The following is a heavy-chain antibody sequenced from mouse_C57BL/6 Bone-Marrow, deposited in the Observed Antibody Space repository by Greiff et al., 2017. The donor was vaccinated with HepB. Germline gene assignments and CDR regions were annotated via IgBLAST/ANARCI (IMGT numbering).Heavy chain of an antibody. CDR2: IYPRSGNT. V-gene: IGHV1-81*01. CDR3: ACGYYEDYYAMDY. J-gene: IGHJ4*01. D-gene: IGHD2-3*01. CDR1: GYTFTSYG. Sequence: QVHVKQSGAELARPGASVKLSCKASGYTFTSYGISWVKQRTGQGLEWIGEIYPRSGNTYYNEKFKGKATLTADKSSSTAYMELRSLTSEDSAVYFCACGYYEDYYAMDYWGQGTSVTVSS.